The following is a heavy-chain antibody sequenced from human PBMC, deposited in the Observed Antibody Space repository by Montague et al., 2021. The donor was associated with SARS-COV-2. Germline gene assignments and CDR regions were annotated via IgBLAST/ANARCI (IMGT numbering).Heavy chain of an antibody. Sequence: YYNPSLKSRVTISVDTSKNQFSLKLSSVTAADTAVYYCARQENSSGWFKPDAFDIWGQGTMVTVSS. V-gene: IGHV4-39*01. CDR3: ARQENSSGWFKPDAFDI. J-gene: IGHJ3*02. D-gene: IGHD6-19*01.